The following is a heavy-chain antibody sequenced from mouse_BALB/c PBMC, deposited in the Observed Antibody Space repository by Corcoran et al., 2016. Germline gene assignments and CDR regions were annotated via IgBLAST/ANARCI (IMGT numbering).Heavy chain of an antibody. CDR2: INPNNGGT. J-gene: IGHJ2*01. Sequence: EVQLQQSGPELVKPGASVKMSCKASGYTFTDYYMKWVKQSHGESLEWIGDINPNNGGTGYNQKFKGKATLTVDKSSSTAYMQLNSLTSEDSAVYYCARDTNDYFDYWGQGTTLTVSS. CDR1: GYTFTDYY. V-gene: IGHV1-26*01. D-gene: IGHD1-1*01. CDR3: ARDTNDYFDY.